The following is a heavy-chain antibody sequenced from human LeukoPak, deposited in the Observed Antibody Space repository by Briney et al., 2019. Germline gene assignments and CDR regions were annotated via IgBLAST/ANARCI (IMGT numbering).Heavy chain of an antibody. Sequence: GGSLRLSCAASEFDFSSHAMTWVRQAPGKGLEWVSAISISGSKTYYADSVKGRFTISRDNSKNTPYLQMNSLRAEDTAVYYCANEIRPNDYWGQGTQVTVSS. CDR1: EFDFSSHA. CDR3: ANEIRPNDY. J-gene: IGHJ4*02. CDR2: ISISGSKT. D-gene: IGHD4-17*01. V-gene: IGHV3-23*01.